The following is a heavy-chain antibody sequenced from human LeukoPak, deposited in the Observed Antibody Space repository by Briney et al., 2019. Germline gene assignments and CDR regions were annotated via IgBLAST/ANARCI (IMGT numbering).Heavy chain of an antibody. Sequence: EASVKVSCKASGYTFTSYGISGVRPAPGQGLEWMGWISAYNGNTNYAQKLQGRVTMTTDTSTRTAYMELRSLRSDDTAVYYCARAEDFITMVRGVVRGVPDYWGQGTLVTVSS. CDR2: ISAYNGNT. V-gene: IGHV1-18*01. CDR3: ARAEDFITMVRGVVRGVPDY. D-gene: IGHD3-10*01. CDR1: GYTFTSYG. J-gene: IGHJ4*02.